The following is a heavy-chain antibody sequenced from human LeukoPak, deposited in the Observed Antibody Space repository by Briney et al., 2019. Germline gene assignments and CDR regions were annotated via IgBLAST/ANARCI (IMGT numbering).Heavy chain of an antibody. J-gene: IGHJ3*02. CDR2: ISYDGSNK. CDR1: GFTFSKSA. V-gene: IGHV3-30*18. CDR3: AKPSMGGDDAFDI. D-gene: IGHD3-10*01. Sequence: GGSLRLSCAASGFTFSKSAMHWLRQAPGKGPEWVSAISYDGSNKYYADSVKGRFTISRDNSKNTLYLQMNSLRAEDTAVYYCAKPSMGGDDAFDIWGQGTMVTVSS.